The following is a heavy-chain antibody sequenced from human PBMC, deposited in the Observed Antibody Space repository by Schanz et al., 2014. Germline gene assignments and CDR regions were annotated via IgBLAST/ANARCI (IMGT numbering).Heavy chain of an antibody. Sequence: QERLVESGGGVVQPGRSLRLSCAASGFIFSNYGMHWVRQAPGGGLEWVAGISNGGSDEYYVDSVKGRITISRDNSKNTLYLQMNSLRAEDTAVYYCARDHTTESYYSAGPPIDYWGQGTLVTVSS. CDR1: GFIFSNYG. D-gene: IGHD1-26*01. CDR2: ISNGGSDE. V-gene: IGHV3-30*03. CDR3: ARDHTTESYYSAGPPIDY. J-gene: IGHJ4*02.